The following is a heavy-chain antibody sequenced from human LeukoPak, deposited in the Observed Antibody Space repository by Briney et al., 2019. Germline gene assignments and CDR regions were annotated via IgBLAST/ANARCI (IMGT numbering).Heavy chain of an antibody. V-gene: IGHV4-61*02. D-gene: IGHD3-22*01. CDR1: GGSINSGSYY. J-gene: IGHJ4*02. Sequence: SETLSLTCTVSGGSINSGSYYWSWIRQPAGKGLEWIGRIYSSGSTNYNPSLKSRVTISVDTSKNQFSLKLSSVTAADTAVYYCARDLPDYYDSSGYSDYWGQGTLVTVSS. CDR3: ARDLPDYYDSSGYSDY. CDR2: IYSSGST.